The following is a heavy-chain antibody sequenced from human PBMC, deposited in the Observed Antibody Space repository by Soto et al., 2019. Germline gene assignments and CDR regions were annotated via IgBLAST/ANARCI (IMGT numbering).Heavy chain of an antibody. CDR3: ASQGPDTAMARDYYYGMDV. V-gene: IGHV4-39*01. D-gene: IGHD5-18*01. CDR2: IYYSGST. Sequence: SETLSLTCTVSGGSISSSSYYWGWIRQPPGKGLEWIGSIYYSGSTYYNPSLKSRVTISVDTSKNQFSLKLSSVTAADTAVYYCASQGPDTAMARDYYYGMDVWGQGTTVTVSS. CDR1: GGSISSSSYY. J-gene: IGHJ6*02.